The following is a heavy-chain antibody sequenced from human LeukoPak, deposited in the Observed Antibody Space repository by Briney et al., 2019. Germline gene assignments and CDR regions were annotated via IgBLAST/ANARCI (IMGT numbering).Heavy chain of an antibody. CDR3: ARDGFYHYYDSSGYYSFDY. V-gene: IGHV7-4-1*02. CDR1: GYTFTSYA. Sequence: ASVKVSCKASGYTFTSYAMNWVRQAPGQGLEWMGWVNTNTGNPTYAQGFTGRFVFSLDTSVGTAYLQISSLKAEDTAVYYCARDGFYHYYDSSGYYSFDYWGQGTLVTVSS. D-gene: IGHD3-22*01. CDR2: VNTNTGNP. J-gene: IGHJ4*02.